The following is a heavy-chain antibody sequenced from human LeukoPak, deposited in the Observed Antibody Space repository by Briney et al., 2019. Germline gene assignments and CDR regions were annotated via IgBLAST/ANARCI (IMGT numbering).Heavy chain of an antibody. CDR2: INPHSGGT. V-gene: IGHV1-2*02. CDR3: AREMTTELLGCFDP. CDR1: GYTFTDYY. J-gene: IGHJ5*02. Sequence: ASVKVSCKASGYTFTDYYMHWVRQAPGQGLEWMGWINPHSGGTNFAQNFQDRVTMTRDTSISTAYMELSRLRSDDTAVYYCAREMTTELLGCFDPWGQGTLVTVSS. D-gene: IGHD4-17*01.